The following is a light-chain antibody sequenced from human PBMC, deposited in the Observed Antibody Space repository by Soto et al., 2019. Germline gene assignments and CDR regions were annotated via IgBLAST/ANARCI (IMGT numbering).Light chain of an antibody. CDR2: DVN. Sequence: QSALTQPASVSGSPGQSITISCSGTSSDVGGYNFVSWYQQHPGKDPKLMIFDVNRRPSGVSDRFSGSKSGNTASLTISGLQAEDEGDYYCCSYTSSSTHVFGSGTKLTVL. J-gene: IGLJ1*01. CDR3: CSYTSSSTHV. V-gene: IGLV2-14*03. CDR1: SSDVGGYNF.